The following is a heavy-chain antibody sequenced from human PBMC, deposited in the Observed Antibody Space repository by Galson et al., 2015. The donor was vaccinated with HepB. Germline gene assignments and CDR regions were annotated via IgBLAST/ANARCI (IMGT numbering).Heavy chain of an antibody. CDR2: IKQDGSEK. CDR3: AGGEVVTTITTFDY. D-gene: IGHD5-12*01. J-gene: IGHJ4*02. Sequence: SLRLSCAASGFTFSSYWMSWVRQAPGKGLEWVANIKQDGSEKNYVDSVEGRFTISRDNAKNSLYLQMNSLRVGDTAVYYCAGGEVVTTITTFDYWGQGPLVTVSS. CDR1: GFTFSSYW. V-gene: IGHV3-7*01.